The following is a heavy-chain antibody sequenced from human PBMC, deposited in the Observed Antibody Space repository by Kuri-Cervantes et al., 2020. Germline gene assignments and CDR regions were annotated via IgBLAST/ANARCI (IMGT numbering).Heavy chain of an antibody. CDR2: ISGSGGST. Sequence: GESLKISCAASGFTFSSYAMSWVRQAPGKGLEWVSAISGSGGSTYYADSVKGRFTISRDNSKNTLYLQMNSLRAEDTAVYYCAKDHYGSGSSVAFDIWGRGTMVTVSS. V-gene: IGHV3-23*01. CDR3: AKDHYGSGSSVAFDI. J-gene: IGHJ3*02. D-gene: IGHD3-10*01. CDR1: GFTFSSYA.